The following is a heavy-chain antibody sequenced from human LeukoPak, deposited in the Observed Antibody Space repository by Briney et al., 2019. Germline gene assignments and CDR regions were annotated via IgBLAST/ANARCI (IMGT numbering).Heavy chain of an antibody. CDR1: GGSISSYY. Sequence: PSETLSLTCTVSGGSISSYYWSWIRQPPGKGLEWIGYIYYSGSTNYNPSLKSRVTISVDTSKNQFSLKLSSVTAADTAVYYCARVNDMVRGAIAFDIWGQGTMVTVSS. J-gene: IGHJ3*02. D-gene: IGHD3-10*01. CDR2: IYYSGST. CDR3: ARVNDMVRGAIAFDI. V-gene: IGHV4-59*01.